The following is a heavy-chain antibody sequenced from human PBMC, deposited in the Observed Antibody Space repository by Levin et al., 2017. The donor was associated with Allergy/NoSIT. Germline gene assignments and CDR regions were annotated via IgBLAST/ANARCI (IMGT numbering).Heavy chain of an antibody. D-gene: IGHD6-6*01. Sequence: PSETLSLTCTVSGGSISSGGYYWSWIRQHPGKGLEWIGYIYYSGSTYYNPSLKSRVTISVDTSKNQFSLKLSSVTAADTAVYYCARAGTSSSAVYFDYWGQGTLVTVSS. V-gene: IGHV4-31*03. CDR3: ARAGTSSSAVYFDY. J-gene: IGHJ4*02. CDR2: IYYSGST. CDR1: GGSISSGGYY.